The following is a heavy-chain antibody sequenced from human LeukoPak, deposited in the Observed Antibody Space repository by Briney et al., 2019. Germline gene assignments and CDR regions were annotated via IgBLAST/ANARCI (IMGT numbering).Heavy chain of an antibody. V-gene: IGHV3-21*05. CDR3: ARGLRGITIFGVVRSYDYMYI. CDR2: ISSSGNFI. Sequence: GGSLRLSCAASGFTFSSYGMSWVRQAPGKGLEWVSYISSSGNFIFYADSVKGRFTIPRDNAKNSLYLQMNSLRAEDTAVYYCARGLRGITIFGVVRSYDYMYIWGKGTTVIVSS. CDR1: GFTFSSYG. J-gene: IGHJ6*03. D-gene: IGHD3-3*01.